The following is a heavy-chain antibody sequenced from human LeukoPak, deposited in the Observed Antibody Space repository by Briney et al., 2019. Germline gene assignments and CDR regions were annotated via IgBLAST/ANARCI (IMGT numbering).Heavy chain of an antibody. CDR2: ITWDGGRT. J-gene: IGHJ4*02. Sequence: PGGSLRLSCAASGFTFDDYSMHWVRQAPGKGLEWVSLITWDGGRTYYADSVKGRFTISRDNSKNTLYLQMHSLRGDDTAVYYYARVLGPTVTTDYFDCWGQGTLVTVSS. CDR1: GFTFDDYS. CDR3: ARVLGPTVTTDYFDC. V-gene: IGHV3-43*01. D-gene: IGHD4-17*01.